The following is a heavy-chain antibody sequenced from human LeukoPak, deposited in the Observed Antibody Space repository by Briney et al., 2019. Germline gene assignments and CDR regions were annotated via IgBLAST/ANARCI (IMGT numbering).Heavy chain of an antibody. CDR1: GHRFTGYF. Sequence: GASVKVSCKASGHRFTGYFIHWVRQAPGQGLEWMGWIDSNSGDTKYAQRFQGRVTMTRDTSISTAYMDLSRLRSDDTAMYYCAREKSGQDYWGQGTLVTVSS. D-gene: IGHD5-12*01. CDR3: AREKSGQDY. CDR2: IDSNSGDT. J-gene: IGHJ4*02. V-gene: IGHV1-2*02.